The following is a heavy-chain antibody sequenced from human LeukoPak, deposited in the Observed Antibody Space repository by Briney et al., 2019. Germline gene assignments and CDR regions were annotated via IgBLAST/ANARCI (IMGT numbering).Heavy chain of an antibody. V-gene: IGHV4-34*01. J-gene: IGHJ4*02. CDR1: GGSLSGYY. CDR2: IKEGERT. D-gene: IGHD4-17*01. CDR3: ARDPTTMTTPSDY. Sequence: SETLSLTCAVYGGSLSGYYWTWIRQPPGKGLEWIGEIKEGERTNYNPSLKSRVTISIDTSKNQFSLKLSSVTAADTAVYYCARDPTTMTTPSDYWGQGTLVTVSS.